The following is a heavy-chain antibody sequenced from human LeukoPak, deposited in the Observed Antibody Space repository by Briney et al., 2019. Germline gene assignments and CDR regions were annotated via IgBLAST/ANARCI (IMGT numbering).Heavy chain of an antibody. CDR2: IVPIFGAT. V-gene: IGHV1-69*05. Sequence: ASVKVSCKASGGTFTSYSVSWVRQAPGHGLEWMGGIVPIFGATNYAEKFKGRVTMTTDESTTIVYMELSSLRSEDTAVYYCARVTGYSNWFDPWGQGTLVTVSS. CDR3: ARVTGYSNWFDP. D-gene: IGHD4-11*01. J-gene: IGHJ5*02. CDR1: GGTFTSYS.